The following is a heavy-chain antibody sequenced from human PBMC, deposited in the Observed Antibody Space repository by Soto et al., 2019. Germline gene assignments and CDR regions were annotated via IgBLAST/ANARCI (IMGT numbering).Heavy chain of an antibody. V-gene: IGHV1-69*06. CDR2: IIPIFGTA. CDR1: GGTFSSYA. J-gene: IGHJ5*02. CDR3: SEYYYDSSGYFNWFDP. D-gene: IGHD3-22*01. Sequence: SVKVSCKASGGTFSSYAISWGRQAPGQGLEWMGGIIPIFGTANYAQKFQGRVTITADKSTSTAYMEMSSLRSEDTAVYYCSEYYYDSSGYFNWFDPWGQGTLVTVSS.